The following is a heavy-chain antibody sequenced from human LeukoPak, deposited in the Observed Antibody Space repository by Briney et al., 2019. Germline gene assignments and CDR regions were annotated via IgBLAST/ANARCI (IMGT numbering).Heavy chain of an antibody. Sequence: GGSLRLSCAASGFTFSSYSMNWVRQAPGKGLEWVSSISSSSSYIYYADSVKGRFTISRDNAKNSLYLQMNSLRAEDTAVYYCARDPTAAGANWFDPCGKGTLVTVSS. CDR2: ISSSSSYI. V-gene: IGHV3-21*01. D-gene: IGHD6-13*01. CDR3: ARDPTAAGANWFDP. J-gene: IGHJ5*02. CDR1: GFTFSSYS.